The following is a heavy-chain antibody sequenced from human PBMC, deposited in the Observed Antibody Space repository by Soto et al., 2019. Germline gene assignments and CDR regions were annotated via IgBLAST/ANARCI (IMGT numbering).Heavy chain of an antibody. CDR3: SRQMGHYDYVWGSYAFDI. J-gene: IGHJ3*02. V-gene: IGHV3-64*01. Sequence: EVQLVESGGGLVQPGGSLRLSCAASGFTFSSYAMHWVRQAPGKGLEYVSAISSNGGSTYYANSVKGRFTISRDNSKNTLYLQMGSRRAEDMAVYYCSRQMGHYDYVWGSYAFDIWGQGTMVTVSS. CDR2: ISSNGGST. CDR1: GFTFSSYA. D-gene: IGHD3-16*01.